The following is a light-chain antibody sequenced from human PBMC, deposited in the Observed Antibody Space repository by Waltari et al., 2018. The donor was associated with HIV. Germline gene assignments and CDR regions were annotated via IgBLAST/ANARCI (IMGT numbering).Light chain of an antibody. J-gene: IGKJ4*01. CDR3: QQYYAIPPT. Sequence: DIVMTQSPDSLAVSLGERVTSHCTSSRTVFYSSDNQNYLAWYLQRPGQSPKVLIFWASTRAYGVPDRFSGSGSGTDFSLTLSSLQADDVGIYYCQQYYAIPPTFGGGTKVEI. CDR1: RTVFYSSDNQNY. CDR2: WAS. V-gene: IGKV4-1*01.